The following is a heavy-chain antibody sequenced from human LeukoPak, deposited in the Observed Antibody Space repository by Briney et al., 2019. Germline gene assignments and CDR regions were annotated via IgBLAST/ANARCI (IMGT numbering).Heavy chain of an antibody. CDR1: GGSFSGYY. V-gene: IGHV4-34*01. J-gene: IGHJ2*01. D-gene: IGHD3-9*01. CDR3: ARELRYFDWLIGWYFDL. Sequence: KPSETLSLTCAVYGGSFSGYYWSWIRQPPGKGLEWIGEINHSGSTNYNPSLKSRVTISVDTSKNQFSLKLSSVTAADTAVYYCARELRYFDWLIGWYFDLWGRGTLVTVSS. CDR2: INHSGST.